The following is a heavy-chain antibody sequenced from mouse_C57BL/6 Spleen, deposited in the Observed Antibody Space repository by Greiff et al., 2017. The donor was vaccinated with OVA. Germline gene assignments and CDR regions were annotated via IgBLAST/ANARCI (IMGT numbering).Heavy chain of an antibody. V-gene: IGHV14-2*01. D-gene: IGHD2-3*01. J-gene: IGHJ4*01. CDR2: IDPEDGET. CDR1: GFNIKDYY. CDR3: TRFPPMADDAMDY. Sequence: EVKLMESGAELVKPGASVKLSCTASGFNIKDYYMHWVKQRPEQGLEWIGRIDPEDGETTYAPKFPGKATITVDTSSNTAYLQLSSLTSEDTAVYYCTRFPPMADDAMDYWGQGTSVTVSS.